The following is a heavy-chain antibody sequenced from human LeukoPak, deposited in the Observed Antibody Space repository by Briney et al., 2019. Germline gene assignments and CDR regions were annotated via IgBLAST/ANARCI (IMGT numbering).Heavy chain of an antibody. Sequence: SETLSLTCTFSGGSISSGDYYWSWIRQPPGKGLEWIGFIYYSGTTHYNPSLKSRVTMSVATSNNQFSLRLSSVTAADTAIYYCARHSGASPHYFDYWGQGALVTVSS. CDR1: GGSISSGDYY. J-gene: IGHJ4*02. D-gene: IGHD1-26*01. CDR2: IYYSGTT. CDR3: ARHSGASPHYFDY. V-gene: IGHV4-61*08.